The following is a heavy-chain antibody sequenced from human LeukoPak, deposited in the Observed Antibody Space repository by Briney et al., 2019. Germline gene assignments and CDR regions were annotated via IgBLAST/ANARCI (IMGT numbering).Heavy chain of an antibody. CDR3: ARHIAARLASAYYYYMDV. CDR1: GGSISSYY. J-gene: IGHJ6*03. CDR2: IYYSGST. Sequence: WETLSLTCTVSGGSISSYYWTWIRQPPGEGLEYIGFIYYSGSTKYNPSLKSRVTMSLDTSKNQFSLKLTSVTAADTAVYYCARHIAARLASAYYYYMDVWGKGTTVTVSS. D-gene: IGHD6-6*01. V-gene: IGHV4-59*01.